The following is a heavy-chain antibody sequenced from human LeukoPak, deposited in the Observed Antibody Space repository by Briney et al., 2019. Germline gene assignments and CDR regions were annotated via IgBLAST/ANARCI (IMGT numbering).Heavy chain of an antibody. CDR3: ARDYYDSSGYYFSFITRY. J-gene: IGHJ4*02. Sequence: ASVKVSCKASGYTVTSYGISWVRQAPGQGLEWMGWISAYNGNTNYAQKLQGRVTMTTDTSTSTAYMELRSLRSDDTAVYYCARDYYDSSGYYFSFITRYWGQGTLVTVSS. V-gene: IGHV1-18*01. CDR2: ISAYNGNT. D-gene: IGHD3-22*01. CDR1: GYTVTSYG.